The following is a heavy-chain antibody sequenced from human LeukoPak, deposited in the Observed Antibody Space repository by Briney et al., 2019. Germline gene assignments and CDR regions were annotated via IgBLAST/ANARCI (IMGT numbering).Heavy chain of an antibody. Sequence: TSVKASCKASGGTFSSYAISWVRQAPGQGLEWMGGIIPIFGTANYAQKFQGRVTITADKSTSTAYMELSSLRSEDTAVYYCARDLPHYDIFGLVNWGQGTLVTVSS. CDR3: ARDLPHYDIFGLVN. J-gene: IGHJ4*02. CDR1: GGTFSSYA. D-gene: IGHD3-9*01. CDR2: IIPIFGTA. V-gene: IGHV1-69*06.